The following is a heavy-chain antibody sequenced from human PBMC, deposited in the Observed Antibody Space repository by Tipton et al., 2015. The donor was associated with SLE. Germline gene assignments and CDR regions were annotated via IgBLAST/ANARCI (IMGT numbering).Heavy chain of an antibody. Sequence: TLSLTCTVSGDSLSSSAYFWAWIRQPPGKGLEWIATFHYSGNTYYNLSLRSRVSTSVDTSKNQFSLNLSSVTAADTAVYYSVRHPPPNWDWVFDYWGPGILVTVSS. J-gene: IGHJ4*02. D-gene: IGHD3/OR15-3a*01. CDR3: VRHPPPNWDWVFDY. CDR2: FHYSGNT. V-gene: IGHV4-39*07. CDR1: GDSLSSSAYF.